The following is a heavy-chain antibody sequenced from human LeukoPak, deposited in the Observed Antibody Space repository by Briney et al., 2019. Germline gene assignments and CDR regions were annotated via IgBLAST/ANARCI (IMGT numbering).Heavy chain of an antibody. CDR3: ARGRGALTDY. CDR2: IYYSGST. Sequence: SLTLSLTCTVSGGSISSGDYYWSWIRQPPGKGLEWIGYIYYSGSTYYNPSLKSRVTISVDTSKNQFSLKLSSVTAADTAVFYCARGRGALTDYWGQGTLVTVSS. D-gene: IGHD3-10*01. V-gene: IGHV4-30-4*08. J-gene: IGHJ4*02. CDR1: GGSISSGDYY.